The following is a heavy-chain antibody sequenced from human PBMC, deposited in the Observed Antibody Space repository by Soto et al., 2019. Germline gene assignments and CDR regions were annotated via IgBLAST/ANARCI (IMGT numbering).Heavy chain of an antibody. D-gene: IGHD2-15*01. Sequence: GGSLRLSCAASGFTFSSYAMSWVRQAPGKGLEWVSAISGSGGSTYYADSVKGRFPISRDNSKNTLYLQMNSLRAEDTAVYYCAKDSGYLGYCSGGSCPVPYWGQRTLVTV. CDR3: AKDSGYLGYCSGGSCPVPY. CDR2: ISGSGGST. J-gene: IGHJ4*02. CDR1: GFTFSSYA. V-gene: IGHV3-23*01.